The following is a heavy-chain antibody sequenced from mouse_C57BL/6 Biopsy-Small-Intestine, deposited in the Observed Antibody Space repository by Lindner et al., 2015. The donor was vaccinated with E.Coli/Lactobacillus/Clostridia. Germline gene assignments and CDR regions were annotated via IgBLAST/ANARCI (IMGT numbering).Heavy chain of an antibody. CDR3: ARWHDGYSFDY. V-gene: IGHV1-54*01. D-gene: IGHD2-3*01. CDR1: GYAFTNYL. Sequence: QLQESGAELVRPGTSVKVSCKASGYAFTNYLIEWVKQRPGQGLEWIGVINPGSGGTNYNENFKGKATLTADKSSSTAYMQLSSLTSEDSAVYFCARWHDGYSFDYWGQGTTLTVSS. J-gene: IGHJ2*01. CDR2: INPGSGGT.